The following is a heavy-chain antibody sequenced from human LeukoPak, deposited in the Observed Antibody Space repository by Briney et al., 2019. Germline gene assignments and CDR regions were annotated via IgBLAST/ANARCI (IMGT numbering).Heavy chain of an antibody. CDR3: VREGIWEF. J-gene: IGHJ4*02. CDR1: GYTFTSYG. Sequence: ASVKVSCKTSGYTFTSYGFSWVRPAPGQGLEWMGWISGYNGNTNYAQKFQGRVTMTTDTFTRTGYIELRSLTSDDTAVYYCVREGIWEFWGQGTPVTVSS. CDR2: ISGYNGNT. V-gene: IGHV1-18*01. D-gene: IGHD3-10*01.